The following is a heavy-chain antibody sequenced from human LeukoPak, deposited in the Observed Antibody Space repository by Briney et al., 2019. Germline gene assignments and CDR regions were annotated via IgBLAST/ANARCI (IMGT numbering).Heavy chain of an antibody. D-gene: IGHD3-10*01. CDR3: ARDDYGSGSANWFDP. CDR1: GGSISSGGYY. V-gene: IGHV4-31*03. Sequence: KSSETLSLTCTVSGGSISSGGYYWSWIRQHPGKGLEWIGYIYYSGSTYYNPSLKSRVTISVDTSKNQFSLKLSSVTAADTAVYYCARDDYGSGSANWFDPWGQGTLVTVSS. J-gene: IGHJ5*02. CDR2: IYYSGST.